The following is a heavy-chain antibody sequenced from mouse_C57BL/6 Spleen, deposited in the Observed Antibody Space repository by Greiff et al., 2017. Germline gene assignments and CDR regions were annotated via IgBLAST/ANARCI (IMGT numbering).Heavy chain of an antibody. Sequence: EVQLQQSGTVLARPGASVKMSCKTSGYTFTSSWMHWVKQRPGQGLEWIGAIYPGNTDTSYNQKFKGKAKLTAVPSASTAYMELSSLTNEDSAVYYCTRVRGYDYDGDYYAMDDWGQGTSVTVSS. CDR1: GYTFTSSW. CDR3: TRVRGYDYDGDYYAMDD. CDR2: IYPGNTDT. J-gene: IGHJ4*01. V-gene: IGHV1-5*01. D-gene: IGHD2-4*01.